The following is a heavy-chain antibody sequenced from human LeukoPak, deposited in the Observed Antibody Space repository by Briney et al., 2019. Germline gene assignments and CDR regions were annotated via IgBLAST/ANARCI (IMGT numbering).Heavy chain of an antibody. CDR1: GYTFTSYG. V-gene: IGHV1-18*01. J-gene: IGHJ4*02. D-gene: IGHD6-19*01. Sequence: ASVKVSCKASGYTFTSYGISWVRQAPGQGLEWMGWISAYNGNTNYAQKFQGRVTMTTVTSTSTAYMELRSLRSDDTAVYYCARVKRSAVAGTPQDYWGQGTLVTVSS. CDR3: ARVKRSAVAGTPQDY. CDR2: ISAYNGNT.